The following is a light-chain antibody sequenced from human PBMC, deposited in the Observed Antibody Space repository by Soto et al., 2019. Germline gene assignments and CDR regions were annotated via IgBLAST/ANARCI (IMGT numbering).Light chain of an antibody. CDR2: GAS. CDR3: QHYNASPLT. Sequence: EILRSISKAPKCVAQGKRVDLACRASQSVSSNLAWYQQKPGQAPRLLIYGASTRATGIPARFSGSGSGTEFTVTICSLQSEDSALYYCQHYNASPLTFGGGTKVDIK. V-gene: IGKV3-15*01. CDR1: QSVSSN. J-gene: IGKJ4*01.